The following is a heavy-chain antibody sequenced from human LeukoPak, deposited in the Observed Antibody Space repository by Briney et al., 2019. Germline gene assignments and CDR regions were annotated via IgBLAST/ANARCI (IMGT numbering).Heavy chain of an antibody. CDR1: GGSISSYY. CDR2: IYYSGST. D-gene: IGHD5-24*01. CDR3: ARAGRTDGYKSYFDY. J-gene: IGHJ4*02. Sequence: SETLSLTCTVSGGSISSYYWTWIRQPPGRGLEWIGYIYYSGSTNYNPSLKSRVTISVDTSNNQFSLTLGSVTAADTAVYYCARAGRTDGYKSYFDYWGQGTLVTVSS. V-gene: IGHV4-59*01.